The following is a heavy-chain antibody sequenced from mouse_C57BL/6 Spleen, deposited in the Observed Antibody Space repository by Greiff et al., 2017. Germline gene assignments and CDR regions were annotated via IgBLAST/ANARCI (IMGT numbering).Heavy chain of an antibody. CDR3: ARGGPTMVTTTD. CDR1: GYTFTSYW. J-gene: IGHJ2*01. V-gene: IGHV1-53*01. CDR2: INPSNGGT. D-gene: IGHD2-9*01. Sequence: QVQLQQPGTELVKPGASVKLSCKASGYTFTSYWMHWVKQRPGQGLEWIGNINPSNGGTNYNEKFKSKATLPVDKSSSTAYMQLSSLTSEDSAVYYCARGGPTMVTTTDWGQGTTLTVSS.